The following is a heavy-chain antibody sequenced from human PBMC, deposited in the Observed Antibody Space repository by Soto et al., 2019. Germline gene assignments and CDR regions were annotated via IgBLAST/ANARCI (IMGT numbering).Heavy chain of an antibody. CDR3: AKDGYYYDSSGYWEIDAFDI. V-gene: IGHV3-23*01. CDR1: GFTFSSYA. D-gene: IGHD3-22*01. CDR2: ISGSGGST. Sequence: GGSLRLSCAASGFTFSSYAMSWVRQAPGKWLEWVSAISGSGGSTYYADSVKGRFTISRDNSKNTLYLQMNSLRAEDTAVYYCAKDGYYYDSSGYWEIDAFDIWGQGXMVTVSS. J-gene: IGHJ3*02.